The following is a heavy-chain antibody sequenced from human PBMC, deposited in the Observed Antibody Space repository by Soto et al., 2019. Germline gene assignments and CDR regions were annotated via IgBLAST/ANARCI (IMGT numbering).Heavy chain of an antibody. V-gene: IGHV4-34*01. D-gene: IGHD3-3*01. CDR3: ARPLPWNYDFWSGYGMFSPPSSYGMDV. J-gene: IGHJ6*02. Sequence: AETLSLTCAVYGGSLSGYYWSWIRQPPGKGLEWIGEINHSGSTKYNPSIKSRVTISVDTSKNQFSLKLSSVTAADSALYYCARPLPWNYDFWSGYGMFSPPSSYGMDVCLQGTTVPVSS. CDR1: GGSLSGYY. CDR2: INHSGST.